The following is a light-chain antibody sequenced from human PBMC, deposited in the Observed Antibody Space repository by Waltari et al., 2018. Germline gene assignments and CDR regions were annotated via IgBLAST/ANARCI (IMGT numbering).Light chain of an antibody. Sequence: IVLTQSPGTLSMSPGEGVTLSCRASQSLNRDLARYQQKPGQAPRLLINNVINRANDIPDRFSGSGSGTEFSLTISRLEPEDFAVYYCQHYVSLPATFGQGTRVEIK. J-gene: IGKJ1*01. CDR3: QHYVSLPAT. CDR2: NVI. V-gene: IGKV3-20*01. CDR1: QSLNRD.